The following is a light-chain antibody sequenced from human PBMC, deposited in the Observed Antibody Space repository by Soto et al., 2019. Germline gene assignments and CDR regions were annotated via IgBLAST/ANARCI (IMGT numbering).Light chain of an antibody. CDR2: EVT. V-gene: IGLV2-23*02. Sequence: QSALTQPASVSGSPGHSITISCTGTSSDVGRYNLVSWYQQHPGKAPKLLIYEVTKRPSGVSNRFSGSKSGNTASLTISALQAGDEAEYYCCSYANTRTFYVFGIGTKVTV. J-gene: IGLJ1*01. CDR1: SSDVGRYNL. CDR3: CSYANTRTFYV.